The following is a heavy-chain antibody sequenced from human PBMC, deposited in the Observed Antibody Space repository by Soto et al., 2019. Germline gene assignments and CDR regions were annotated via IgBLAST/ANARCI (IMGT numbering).Heavy chain of an antibody. CDR1: GGSISSYY. CDR3: ARDLDGDENALDY. Sequence: QVQLQESGPGLVKPSETLSLTCTVSGGSISSYYWSWIRQPPGKGLEWIGYSYYSGSTNYNPSLTSRVTISVDTSKNQFSLKLSSVTAADTAVYYCARDLDGDENALDYWGQGTLVTVSS. J-gene: IGHJ4*02. V-gene: IGHV4-59*01. D-gene: IGHD4-17*01. CDR2: SYYSGST.